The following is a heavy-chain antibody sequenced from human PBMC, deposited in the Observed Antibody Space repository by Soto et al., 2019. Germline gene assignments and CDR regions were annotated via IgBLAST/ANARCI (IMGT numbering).Heavy chain of an antibody. CDR3: ARDEVCCSGGIGYEVHMCV. CDR1: GFTVSSHY. D-gene: IGHD2-15*01. V-gene: IGHV3-66*01. Sequence: EVQLVESGGDLVQPGGSLRLSCAASGFTVSSHYMNWVRQAPGKGLEWVSLIQCGGSTFYADPVHRRFTISRDKSNNTLFLQMNSLSVEDTAMYYCARDEVCCSGGIGYEVHMCVWGRVTTVTVSS. J-gene: IGHJ6*03. CDR2: IQCGGST.